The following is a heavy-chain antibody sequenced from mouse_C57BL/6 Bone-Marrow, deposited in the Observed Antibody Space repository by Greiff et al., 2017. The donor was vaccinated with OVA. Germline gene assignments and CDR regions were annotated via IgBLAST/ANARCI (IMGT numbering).Heavy chain of an antibody. CDR3: ARSNWVCFAY. Sequence: QVQLKQSGPELVKPGASVKISCKASGYAFSSSWMNWVKQRPGKGLEWIGRIYPGDGDTNYNGKFKGKATLTADKSASTAYMQLSSLTSEDSAVYFCARSNWVCFAYWGQGTLVTVSA. V-gene: IGHV1-82*01. D-gene: IGHD4-1*01. CDR2: IYPGDGDT. CDR1: GYAFSSSW. J-gene: IGHJ3*01.